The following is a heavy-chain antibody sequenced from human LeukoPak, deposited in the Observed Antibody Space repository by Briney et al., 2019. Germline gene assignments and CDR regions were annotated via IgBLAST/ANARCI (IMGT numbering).Heavy chain of an antibody. V-gene: IGHV4-39*01. CDR3: ARTGLRFLEWLLTNWFDP. J-gene: IGHJ5*02. CDR1: GGSISSSSYY. Sequence: PSETLSLTCTVSGGSISSSSYYWGWIRQPPGKGLEWIGSIYYSGSTYYNPSLKSRVTISVDTSKNQFSLKLSSVTAADTAVYYCARTGLRFLEWLLTNWFDPWGQGTLVTVSP. D-gene: IGHD3-3*01. CDR2: IYYSGST.